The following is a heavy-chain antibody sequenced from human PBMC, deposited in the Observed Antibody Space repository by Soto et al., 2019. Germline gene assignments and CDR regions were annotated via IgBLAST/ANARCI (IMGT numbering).Heavy chain of an antibody. D-gene: IGHD3-3*01. CDR1: GGSISGYY. CDR2: IYSSGTT. Sequence: QVQLQESGPGLVRASETLSLTCTVSGGSISGYYWTWIRQPAGKGLEWIGRIYSSGTTKYNPSLKSRVPMSLDTSKNQFSLRLSSVTATDTAVYYCARGQRFSDWFDPWGPGTLVTVSS. V-gene: IGHV4-4*07. J-gene: IGHJ5*02. CDR3: ARGQRFSDWFDP.